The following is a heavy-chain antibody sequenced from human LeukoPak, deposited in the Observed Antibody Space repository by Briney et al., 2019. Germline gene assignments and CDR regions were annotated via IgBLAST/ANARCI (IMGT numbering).Heavy chain of an antibody. J-gene: IGHJ6*04. CDR1: GFTFSSYS. V-gene: IGHV3-21*01. CDR3: ARVQRTTVTIYYYYYGMDV. D-gene: IGHD4-17*01. Sequence: GGSLRLSCAASGFTFSSYSMNWVRQAPGKGLEWVSSISSSSSYIYYADSVKGRFTISRDNAKNSLYLQMNSLRAEDTAVYYCARVQRTTVTIYYYYYGMDVWGKGTTVTVSS. CDR2: ISSSSSYI.